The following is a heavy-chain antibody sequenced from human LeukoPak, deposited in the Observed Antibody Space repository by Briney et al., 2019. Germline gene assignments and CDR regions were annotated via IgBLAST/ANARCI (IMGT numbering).Heavy chain of an antibody. Sequence: GGSLRLSCVASGFTFNTYSMNWVRQAPGKGLEWLSYISSSSSIIYDADSVKGRFTISRDNVKNSLYLQMNTLRDEDTAVYFCARDRYGSGTSPDSFDIWAKGQWSPSLQ. D-gene: IGHD3-10*01. CDR2: ISSSSSII. CDR1: GFTFNTYS. CDR3: ARDRYGSGTSPDSFDI. V-gene: IGHV3-48*02. J-gene: IGHJ3*02.